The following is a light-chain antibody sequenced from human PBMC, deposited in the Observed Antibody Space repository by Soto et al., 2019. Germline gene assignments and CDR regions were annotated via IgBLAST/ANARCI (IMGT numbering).Light chain of an antibody. Sequence: SYELTQPPSVSGAPGQTARITCGGNNIGIKTVHWYQQKPRQAPVLVVHVDSDRPSGIPERFSGSNSGNTATLTISRVEAGDEADFYCQVWDSSSDHPVFGGGTKLTVL. V-gene: IGLV3-21*02. CDR1: NIGIKT. CDR3: QVWDSSSDHPV. J-gene: IGLJ2*01. CDR2: VDS.